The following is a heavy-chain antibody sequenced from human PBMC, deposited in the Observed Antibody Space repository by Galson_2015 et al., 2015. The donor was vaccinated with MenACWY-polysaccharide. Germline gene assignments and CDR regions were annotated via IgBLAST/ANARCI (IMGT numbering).Heavy chain of an antibody. Sequence: ETLSLTCSVSGGSITRTSHYWGWIRQSPGKGLEWIASIYDTGRTFYNPSFEGRVTISIDTSKNHFSLNLTSVTAADTAMYFCARDGHYYGSGSYGWFDPWGQGALVVVSS. CDR1: GGSITRTSHY. CDR2: IYDTGRT. V-gene: IGHV4-39*07. D-gene: IGHD3-10*01. J-gene: IGHJ5*02. CDR3: ARDGHYYGSGSYGWFDP.